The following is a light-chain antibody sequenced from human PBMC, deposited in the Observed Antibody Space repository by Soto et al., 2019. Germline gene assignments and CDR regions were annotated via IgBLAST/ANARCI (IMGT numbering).Light chain of an antibody. CDR3: CSYSGGDTLV. J-gene: IGLJ3*02. CDR2: DVT. Sequence: QSALTQPASVSGSPGQSITISCTGTRSDVGIYNLVSWYQQHPGKAPKLMIYDVTKRPAGISSRFFGSKSGNTVSLTISGLQPEDEADYYCCSYSGGDTLVFGGGTKLTVL. V-gene: IGLV2-23*02. CDR1: RSDVGIYNL.